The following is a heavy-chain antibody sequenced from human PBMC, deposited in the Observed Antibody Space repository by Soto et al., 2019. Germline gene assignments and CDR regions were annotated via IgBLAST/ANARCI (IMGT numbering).Heavy chain of an antibody. J-gene: IGHJ6*02. CDR2: ISSSSSYI. CDR3: ARDPGATYYYGMDV. Sequence: EVQLVESGGGLVKPGGSLRLSCAASGFTFSSYSMNWVRQAPGKGLEWVSSISSSSSYIYYADSVKGRFTISRDNAKNSLYLQMNGLRAEDTAVYYCARDPGATYYYGMDVWGQGTTVTVSS. CDR1: GFTFSSYS. D-gene: IGHD1-1*01. V-gene: IGHV3-21*01.